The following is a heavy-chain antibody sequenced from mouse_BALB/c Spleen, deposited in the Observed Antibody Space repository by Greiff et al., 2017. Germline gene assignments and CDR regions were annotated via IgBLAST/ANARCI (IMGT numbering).Heavy chain of an antibody. Sequence: EVQGVESGGGLVQPGGSLRLSCATSGFTFTDYYMSWVRQPPGKALEWLGFIRNKANGYTTEYSASVKGRFTISRDNSQSILYLQMNTLRAEDSATYYCARVRRAMDYWGQGTSVTVAS. V-gene: IGHV7-3*02. J-gene: IGHJ4*01. CDR1: GFTFTDYY. CDR3: ARVRRAMDY. CDR2: IRNKANGYTT.